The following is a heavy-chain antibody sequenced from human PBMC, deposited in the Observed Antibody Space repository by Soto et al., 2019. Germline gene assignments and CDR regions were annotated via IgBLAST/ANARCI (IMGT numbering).Heavy chain of an antibody. CDR2: IYHSGST. CDR3: ASASDYGDYAVY. V-gene: IGHV4-30-2*01. CDR1: GGSISSGGYS. J-gene: IGHJ4*02. Sequence: QLQLQESGSGLVKPSQTLSLTCAVSGGSISSGGYSWSWIRQPPGKGLEWIGYIYHSGSTYYNPSLKSRVTISVDRSKNQFSLKLSSVTAADTAVYYCASASDYGDYAVYWGQGTLVTVSS. D-gene: IGHD4-17*01.